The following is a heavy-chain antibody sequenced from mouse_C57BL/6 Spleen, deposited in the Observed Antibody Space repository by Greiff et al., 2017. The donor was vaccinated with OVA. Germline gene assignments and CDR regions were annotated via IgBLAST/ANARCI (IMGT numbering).Heavy chain of an antibody. J-gene: IGHJ3*01. CDR2: IDPANGNT. CDR3: ARFPIQIYYDPETGAY. Sequence: EVKLMESVAELVRPGASVKLSCTASGFNIKNTYMHWVKQRPEQGLEWIGRIDPANGNTKYAPKFQGKATITADTSSNTAYLQLSSLTSEDTAIYYCARFPIQIYYDPETGAYWGQGTLVTVSA. D-gene: IGHD2-4*01. CDR1: GFNIKNTY. V-gene: IGHV14-3*01.